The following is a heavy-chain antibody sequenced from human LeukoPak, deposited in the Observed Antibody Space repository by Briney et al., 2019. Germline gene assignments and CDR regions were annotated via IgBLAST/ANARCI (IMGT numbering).Heavy chain of an antibody. CDR2: IWYDGSNK. CDR1: GFTFSSYG. CDR3: AKDYELEPYDLMDV. Sequence: PGGSLRLSCAASGFTFSSYGMHWVRQAPGKGLEWVAVIWYDGSNKYYADSVKGRFTISRDNSKNTLYLQMNSLRAEDTAVYYCAKDYELEPYDLMDVWGKGTTVTVSS. J-gene: IGHJ6*03. D-gene: IGHD1-1*01. V-gene: IGHV3-33*06.